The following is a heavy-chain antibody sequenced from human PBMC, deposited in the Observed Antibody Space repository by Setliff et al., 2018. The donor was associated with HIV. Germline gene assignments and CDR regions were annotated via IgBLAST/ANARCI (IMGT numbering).Heavy chain of an antibody. Sequence: SETLSLTCTVSGGSISTYYWSWVRQPPGKGLEWIGSIYFTGSSDNNPSLKSRGTLSVDTSKHQFSPKLSSVTAADTAVYYCARQERYCTSADCYRYFNYWGQGTLVTVSS. CDR3: ARQERYCTSADCYRYFNY. D-gene: IGHD2-2*02. CDR1: GGSISTYY. J-gene: IGHJ4*02. V-gene: IGHV4-59*01. CDR2: IYFTGSS.